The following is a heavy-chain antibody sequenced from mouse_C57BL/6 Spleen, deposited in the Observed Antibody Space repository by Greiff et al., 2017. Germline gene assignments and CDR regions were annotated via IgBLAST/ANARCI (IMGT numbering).Heavy chain of an antibody. D-gene: IGHD2-4*01. CDR2: ISYSGST. CDR3: ARDRVYYDYDGYFDV. Sequence: VQLQQSGPGMLKPSQSLSLTCTVTGYSITSGYDWHWIRHFPGNKLEWMGYISYSGSTNYNPSLKSRISITHDTSKNHFFLKLNSVTTEDTATYYCARDRVYYDYDGYFDVWGTGTTVTVSS. CDR1: GYSITSGYD. V-gene: IGHV3-1*01. J-gene: IGHJ1*03.